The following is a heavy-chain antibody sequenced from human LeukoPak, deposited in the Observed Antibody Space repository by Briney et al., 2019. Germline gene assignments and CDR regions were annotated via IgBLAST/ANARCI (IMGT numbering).Heavy chain of an antibody. D-gene: IGHD2-15*01. CDR1: GFTFDTYT. CDR3: TRGLVVVAQYFQH. CDR2: IDTTSTTM. Sequence: GGSLRLSCAASGFTFDTYTMTWVRQAPGTGLEWVSYIDTTSTTMYFADSVKGRFTISRDNAKNSLYLQMNSLRVEDTAVYYCTRGLVVVAQYFQHWGQGPLVTVSS. V-gene: IGHV3-48*01. J-gene: IGHJ1*01.